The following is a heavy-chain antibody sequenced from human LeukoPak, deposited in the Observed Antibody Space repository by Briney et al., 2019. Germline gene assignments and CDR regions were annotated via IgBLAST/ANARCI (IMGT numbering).Heavy chain of an antibody. J-gene: IGHJ4*02. CDR3: AREVEMATTAYFDY. CDR2: INSDGSST. D-gene: IGHD5-24*01. Sequence: GGSLRLSCAASGXTFSSYWMHWVRQAPGKGLVWVSRINSDGSSTSYADSVKGRFTISRDNAKNTLYLQMNSLRAEDTAVYYCAREVEMATTAYFDYWGQGTLVTVSS. V-gene: IGHV3-74*01. CDR1: GXTFSSYW.